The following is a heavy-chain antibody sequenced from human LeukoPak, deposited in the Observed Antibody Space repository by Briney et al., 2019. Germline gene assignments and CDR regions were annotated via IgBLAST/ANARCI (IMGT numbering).Heavy chain of an antibody. CDR1: GFTFSSYA. Sequence: GGSLRLSCAASGFTFSSYAMSWVRQGPGKGLEWVSTIGGDGEKTYYTDSVKGRFTVSRDNSKNTLYLQMNSLRVEDTAVYSCARTVAGDYWGQGTLVTVSS. CDR2: IGGDGEKT. CDR3: ARTVAGDY. J-gene: IGHJ4*02. V-gene: IGHV3-23*01. D-gene: IGHD6-19*01.